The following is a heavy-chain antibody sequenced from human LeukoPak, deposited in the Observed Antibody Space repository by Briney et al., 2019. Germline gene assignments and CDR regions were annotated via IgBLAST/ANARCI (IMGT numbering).Heavy chain of an antibody. CDR3: AKDISKQRSGFYCIDV. V-gene: IGHV3-9*03. CDR2: ISWSSGSK. Sequence: GGSLRLSCAASGFTFADYAMHWVRQAPGKGLEWVSGISWSSGSKGYADSVKGRFTISRDNAKNSLYLQMNSLRAEDMALYYCAKDISKQRSGFYCIDVWGKGTTVTVSS. D-gene: IGHD6-25*01. J-gene: IGHJ6*03. CDR1: GFTFADYA.